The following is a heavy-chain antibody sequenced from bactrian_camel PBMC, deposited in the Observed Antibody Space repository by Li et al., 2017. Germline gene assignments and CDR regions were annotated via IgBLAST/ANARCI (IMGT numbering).Heavy chain of an antibody. CDR2: FDRYGRS. J-gene: IGHJ6*01. CDR3: ARFSWSDGFGY. V-gene: IGHV3S55*01. D-gene: IGHD5*01. CDR1: EHTYSRYH. Sequence: HVQLVESGGGSVQAGGSLRLSCTAREHTYSRYHMGWFRQASGKEREKVASFDRYGRSTYADSVKGRFTISRDNAKNTLYLQLNSLKTDDTGMYHCARFSWSDGFGYWGQGTQVTVS.